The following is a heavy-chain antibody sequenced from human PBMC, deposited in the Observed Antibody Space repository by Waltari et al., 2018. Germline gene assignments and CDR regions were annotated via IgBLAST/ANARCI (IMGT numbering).Heavy chain of an antibody. CDR2: IYYSGST. J-gene: IGHJ3*02. CDR1: GGSISSYY. CDR3: ARDLAVAGTFDI. Sequence: QVQLQESGPGLVKPSETLSLTCTVSGGSISSYYWSWLRQPPGKGLEWIGYIYYSGSTNYNPSLKSRVTISVDTSKNQFSLKLSSVTAADTAVYYCARDLAVAGTFDIWGQGTMVTVSS. D-gene: IGHD6-19*01. V-gene: IGHV4-59*01.